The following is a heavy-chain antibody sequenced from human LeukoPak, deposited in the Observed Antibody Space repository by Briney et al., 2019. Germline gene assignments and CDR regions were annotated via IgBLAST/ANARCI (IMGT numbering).Heavy chain of an antibody. V-gene: IGHV3-21*01. CDR2: ISSGSSYI. J-gene: IGHJ4*02. D-gene: IGHD1-26*01. Sequence: GGSLRLSCTASGFIFSTYTMNWVRQAPGKGLEWVSSISSGSSYIYYADSLKGRFTISRDNAKNSLYLRMDSLRPEDTAVYYCAFGSQAFDYWGQGTLVTVSS. CDR1: GFIFSTYT. CDR3: AFGSQAFDY.